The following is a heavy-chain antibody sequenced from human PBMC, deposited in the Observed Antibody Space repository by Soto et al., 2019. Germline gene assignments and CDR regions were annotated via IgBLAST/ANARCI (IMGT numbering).Heavy chain of an antibody. V-gene: IGHV1-69*13. CDR1: GGTFSSYP. CDR3: ARLTYYYDSSGPYFDY. D-gene: IGHD3-22*01. Sequence: APVKVSCKASGGTFSSYPISWVRHAPGQGLEWMGGIIPIFGTANYAQKFQGRVTITADESTSTAYMELSSLRSEDTAVYYCARLTYYYDSSGPYFDYWGQGTLVTVSS. CDR2: IIPIFGTA. J-gene: IGHJ4*02.